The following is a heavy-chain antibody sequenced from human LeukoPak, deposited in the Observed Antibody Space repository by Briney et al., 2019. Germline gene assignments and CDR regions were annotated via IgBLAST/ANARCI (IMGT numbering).Heavy chain of an antibody. J-gene: IGHJ4*02. Sequence: ASVEVSCKTSGYTFTSYYMHWVRQAPGQGLEWMGIINPSGGSTSYAQKFQGRVTMTRDTSTSTVYMDLSSLRSEDTAVYYCARDGNGGSSPAGYWGQGTLVTVSS. CDR1: GYTFTSYY. D-gene: IGHD6-6*01. V-gene: IGHV1-46*01. CDR3: ARDGNGGSSPAGY. CDR2: INPSGGST.